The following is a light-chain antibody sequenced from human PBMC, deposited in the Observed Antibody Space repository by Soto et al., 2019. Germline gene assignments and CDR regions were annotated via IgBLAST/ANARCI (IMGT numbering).Light chain of an antibody. Sequence: QLVLTQPPSASGNPGQRVTISCSGSSSNIGSNYVYWYQQLPGTVPQLLIYRNSERPSGVPDRFSGSKSGTSASLAISGLRSEDEADYYCAAWDDSLSGVVFGGGTKLTVL. V-gene: IGLV1-47*01. CDR2: RNS. CDR1: SSNIGSNY. J-gene: IGLJ2*01. CDR3: AAWDDSLSGVV.